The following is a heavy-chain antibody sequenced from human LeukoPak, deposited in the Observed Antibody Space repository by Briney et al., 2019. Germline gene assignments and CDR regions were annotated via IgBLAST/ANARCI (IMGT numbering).Heavy chain of an antibody. J-gene: IGHJ4*02. Sequence: GGSLRLSCAASGFTFSSYAMSWVCQAPGKGLEWVSGISGSGGNTYYADSVKGRFTISRDNSNNTLYLQMNSLRAEDTAVYYCARHSRGRWYVFDYWGQGALVTVSS. D-gene: IGHD6-13*01. CDR3: ARHSRGRWYVFDY. V-gene: IGHV3-23*01. CDR2: ISGSGGNT. CDR1: GFTFSSYA.